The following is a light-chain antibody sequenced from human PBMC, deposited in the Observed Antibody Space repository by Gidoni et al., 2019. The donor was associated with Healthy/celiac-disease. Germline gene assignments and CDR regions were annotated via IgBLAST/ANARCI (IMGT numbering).Light chain of an antibody. CDR2: DAS. V-gene: IGKV3-11*01. CDR1: QSVSSY. CDR3: QQRSNWPLT. Sequence: EIVLTQSPATLSLSPGERATLSCRASQSVSSYLAWYQQKPGQAPRLLIYDASNRATGIPARFSGSGSGTEFTLTISSLEPEDFAVYYCQQRSNWPLTFXQXTRLEIK. J-gene: IGKJ5*01.